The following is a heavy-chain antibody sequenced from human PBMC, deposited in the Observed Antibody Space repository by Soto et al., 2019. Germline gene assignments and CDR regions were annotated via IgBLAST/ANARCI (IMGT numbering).Heavy chain of an antibody. Sequence: QVQLVEAGGGVVQPGRSLRLSCAASGFTFSSYGMHWVRQAPGKGLEWVAVISYDGSNKYYADSVKGRFTISRDNSKNTLYLQMNSLRAEDTAVYYCAKVVVPAARYAPYYYYGMDVWGQGTTVTVSS. CDR2: ISYDGSNK. D-gene: IGHD2-2*01. CDR1: GFTFSSYG. V-gene: IGHV3-30*18. J-gene: IGHJ6*02. CDR3: AKVVVPAARYAPYYYYGMDV.